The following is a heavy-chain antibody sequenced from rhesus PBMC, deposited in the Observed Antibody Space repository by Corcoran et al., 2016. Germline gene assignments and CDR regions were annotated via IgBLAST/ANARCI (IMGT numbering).Heavy chain of an antibody. D-gene: IGHD3-3*01. Sequence: QVQMQESGPGLVKPSETLSLTCAVSGYSISSGYGWSWILKPTGKGLEGVGYIGGGSGKPNYCPPLKSRVPISKDTAKNQFSLNLSSVTAADTAVYYCARDQGYNFWSGYSGLDYWGQGVLVTVSS. CDR3: ARDQGYNFWSGYSGLDY. J-gene: IGHJ4*01. CDR1: GYSISSGYG. V-gene: IGHV4-127*01. CDR2: IGGGSGKP.